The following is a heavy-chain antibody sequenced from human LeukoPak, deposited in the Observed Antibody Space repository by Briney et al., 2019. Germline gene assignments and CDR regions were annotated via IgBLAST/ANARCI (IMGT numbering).Heavy chain of an antibody. CDR1: GFTVSNKY. Sequence: GGSLRLSCAASGFTVSNKYMTWVRQAPGKWLEWVSLIYSDGRTYYADSVKGRCTISRDGSKNTLYLQMNSLRVEDTAVYYCARGLFLSGYLDAFDIWGQGTVVTVSS. CDR3: ARGLFLSGYLDAFDI. V-gene: IGHV3-53*01. J-gene: IGHJ3*02. CDR2: IYSDGRT. D-gene: IGHD3-22*01.